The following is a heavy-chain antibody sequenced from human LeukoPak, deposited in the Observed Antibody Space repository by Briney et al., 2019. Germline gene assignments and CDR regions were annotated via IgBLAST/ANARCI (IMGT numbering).Heavy chain of an antibody. CDR3: ARDRYCTNGVCYGWFDP. CDR1: GFTFSSYS. Sequence: GGSLRLSCAASGFTFSSYSMNWVRQAPGKWLEWVSSISSSSSYIYYADSVKGRFTISRDNAKNSLYLQMNSLRAEDTAVYYCARDRYCTNGVCYGWFDPWGQGTLVTVSS. CDR2: ISSSSSYI. J-gene: IGHJ5*02. V-gene: IGHV3-21*01. D-gene: IGHD2-8*01.